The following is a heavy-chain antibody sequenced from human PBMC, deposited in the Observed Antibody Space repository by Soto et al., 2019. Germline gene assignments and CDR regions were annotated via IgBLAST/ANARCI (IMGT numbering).Heavy chain of an antibody. Sequence: PGGSLRLSCAASGFTFSSYSMNWVRQAPGKGLEWVSSISSSSSYIYYADSVKGRFTISRDNAKNSLYLQMNSLRAEDTAVYYCARATTLMFYYYGMDVWGQGTTVTVSS. CDR1: GFTFSSYS. CDR3: ARATTLMFYYYGMDV. D-gene: IGHD3-10*02. J-gene: IGHJ6*02. CDR2: ISSSSSYI. V-gene: IGHV3-21*01.